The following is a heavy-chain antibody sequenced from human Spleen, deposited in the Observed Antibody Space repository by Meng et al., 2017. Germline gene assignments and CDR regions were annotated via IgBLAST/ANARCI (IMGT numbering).Heavy chain of an antibody. J-gene: IGHJ4*02. D-gene: IGHD5-18*01. CDR1: GFSVSHNY. V-gene: IGHV3-53*05. Sequence: GGSLRLSCAASGFSVSHNYMSWVRQAPGKGLEWVSVIYSGGNTYYADSVKGRFTISRDNSKNSVFLQINSLRAEDTALYYCAKYSYGLGDYLDYWGQGALVTVSS. CDR2: IYSGGNT. CDR3: AKYSYGLGDYLDY.